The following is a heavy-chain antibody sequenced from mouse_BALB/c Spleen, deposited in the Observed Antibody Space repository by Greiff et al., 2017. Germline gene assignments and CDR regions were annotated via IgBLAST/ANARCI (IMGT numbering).Heavy chain of an antibody. V-gene: IGHV5-17*02. CDR2: ISSGSSTI. D-gene: IGHD1-1*02. J-gene: IGHJ1*01. Sequence: EVKLMEPGGGLVQPGGSRKLSCAASGFTFSSFGMHWVRQAPEKGLEWVAYISSGSSTIYYADTVKGRFTISRDNPKNTLYLQMTSLRSEDTAMYCCASSLNGGYGYFDYWGEGTTVTVSS. CDR1: GFTFSSFG. CDR3: ASSLNGGYGYFDY.